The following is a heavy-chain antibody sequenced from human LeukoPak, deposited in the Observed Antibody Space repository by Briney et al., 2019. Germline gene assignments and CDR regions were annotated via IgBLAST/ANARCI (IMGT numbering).Heavy chain of an antibody. Sequence: GSLRLSCAASGFIFRNFAMSWVRQPPGKGLEWIGSIYYSGSTYYNPSLKSRVTISVDTSKNQFSLKLSSVTAADTAVYYCARHHPLMVLRYFDWLSEGGYFDYWGQGTLVTVSS. V-gene: IGHV4-39*01. D-gene: IGHD3-9*01. CDR2: IYYSGST. CDR3: ARHHPLMVLRYFDWLSEGGYFDY. J-gene: IGHJ4*02. CDR1: GFIFRNFA.